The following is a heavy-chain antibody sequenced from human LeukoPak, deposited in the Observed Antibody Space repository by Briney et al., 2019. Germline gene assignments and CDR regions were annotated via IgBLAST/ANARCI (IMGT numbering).Heavy chain of an antibody. J-gene: IGHJ5*02. V-gene: IGHV3-21*01. CDR1: GFTFSSYS. CDR2: ISSSSSYI. Sequence: GGSLRLSCAASGFTFSSYSMNWVRQAPGKGLEWVSSISSSSSYIYYADSVKGRFTISRDNAKNSLYLQMNSLRAEDTAVYYCARVMKWELLRYAPVPDPWGQGTLVTVSS. D-gene: IGHD1-26*01. CDR3: ARVMKWELLRYAPVPDP.